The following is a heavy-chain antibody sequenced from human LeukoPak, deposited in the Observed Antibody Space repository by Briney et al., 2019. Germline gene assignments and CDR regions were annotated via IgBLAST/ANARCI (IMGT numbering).Heavy chain of an antibody. J-gene: IGHJ4*02. CDR2: IYYSGST. CDR1: GGSISSYY. D-gene: IGHD5-24*01. Sequence: SETLSLTCAVSGGSISSYYWSWIRQPPGKGLEWIGYIYYSGSTNYNPSLKSRVTISVDTSKNQFSLKLSSVTAADTAVYYCARLKRRDGLNSGAQETLAPVP. V-gene: IGHV4-59*08. CDR3: ARLKRRDGLNS.